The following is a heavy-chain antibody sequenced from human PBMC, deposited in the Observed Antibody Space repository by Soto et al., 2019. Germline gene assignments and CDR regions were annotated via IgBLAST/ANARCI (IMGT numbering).Heavy chain of an antibody. CDR1: GFTFSNYW. J-gene: IGHJ4*02. D-gene: IGHD2-2*01. Sequence: EVQLVESGGGLVQPGGSLRLSCEASGFTFSNYWMTWVRQAPGKGLEWVANIKQDGSDYNHVGSVQGPFTISRDNANNSLYLEMNSLRVEDTAVYYCTRDTTWKLDSWGQGILVTVS. CDR3: TRDTTWKLDS. V-gene: IGHV3-7*03. CDR2: IKQDGSDY.